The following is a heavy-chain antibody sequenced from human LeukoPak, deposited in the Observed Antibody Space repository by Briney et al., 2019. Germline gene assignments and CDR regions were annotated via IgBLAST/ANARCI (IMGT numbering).Heavy chain of an antibody. J-gene: IGHJ6*03. CDR2: IIPIFGTA. Sequence: SVKVSCKASGYTFTSYYMHWVRQAPGQGLEWMGGIIPIFGTANYAQKFQGRVTITADESTSTAYMELSSLRSEDTAVYYCARVDTAMRDYYYYYMDVWGKGTTVTVSS. CDR1: GYTFTSYY. CDR3: ARVDTAMRDYYYYYMDV. V-gene: IGHV1-69*13. D-gene: IGHD5-18*01.